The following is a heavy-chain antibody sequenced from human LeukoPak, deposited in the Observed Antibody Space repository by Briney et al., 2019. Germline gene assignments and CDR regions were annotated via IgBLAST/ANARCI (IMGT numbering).Heavy chain of an antibody. CDR1: GGSISSYY. J-gene: IGHJ4*02. CDR2: IFYSGST. CDR3: ARSRNYYDTSGYYSLDY. D-gene: IGHD3-22*01. V-gene: IGHV4-59*01. Sequence: PSETLSLTCSVSGGSISSYYGSWIRQPPGMGLEWIGYIFYSGSTNYNPSLKSRVTMSVDTSKNQVSLKLSSVTAADTALYYCARSRNYYDTSGYYSLDYWGQGTLVTVSS.